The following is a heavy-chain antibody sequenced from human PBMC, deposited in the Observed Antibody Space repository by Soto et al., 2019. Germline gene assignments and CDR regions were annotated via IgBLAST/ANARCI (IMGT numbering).Heavy chain of an antibody. J-gene: IGHJ6*03. Sequence: GGSLRLSCAASGFTFSDYYMSWIRQAPGKGLEWVSYISSSGSTIYYADSVKGRFTISRDNAKNSLYLQMNCLRAEDTAVYYCARVRYTVRGVIINYYYYYMDVWGKGTTVTVSS. D-gene: IGHD3-10*01. CDR3: ARVRYTVRGVIINYYYYYMDV. CDR1: GFTFSDYY. V-gene: IGHV3-11*01. CDR2: ISSSGSTI.